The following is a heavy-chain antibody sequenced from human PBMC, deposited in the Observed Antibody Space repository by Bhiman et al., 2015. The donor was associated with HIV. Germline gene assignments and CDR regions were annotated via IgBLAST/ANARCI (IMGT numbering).Heavy chain of an antibody. J-gene: IGHJ3*02. CDR2: ISWNSDNI. CDR3: TRGILAAAATSLDAFEM. V-gene: IGHV3-9*01. Sequence: EVQLVESGGGLVQPGRSLRLSCAASGFTFDDYAMHWVRQAPGKGLEWVSGISWNSDNIGYADSVRGRFTISRDNAKNSLYLQMTSLRPDDTALYYCTRGILAAAATSLDAFEMWGQGTTVTVSS. CDR1: GFTFDDYA. D-gene: IGHD6-13*01.